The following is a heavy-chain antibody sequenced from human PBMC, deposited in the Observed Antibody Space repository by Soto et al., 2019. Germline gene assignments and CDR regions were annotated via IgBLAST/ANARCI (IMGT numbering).Heavy chain of an antibody. J-gene: IGHJ5*02. CDR3: AKDTDYGDYARWFDP. Sequence: QVQLVESGGGVVQPGRSLRLSCAASGFTFSSYGMHWVRQAPGKGLEWVAVISYDGSNKYYADSVKGRFTISRDNSKNTLYLQMNSLRAEDTAVYYCAKDTDYGDYARWFDPWGQGTLVTVSS. V-gene: IGHV3-30*18. CDR1: GFTFSSYG. CDR2: ISYDGSNK. D-gene: IGHD4-17*01.